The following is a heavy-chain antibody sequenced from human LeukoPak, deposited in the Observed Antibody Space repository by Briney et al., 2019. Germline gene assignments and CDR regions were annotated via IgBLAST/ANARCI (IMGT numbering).Heavy chain of an antibody. V-gene: IGHV1-18*01. CDR1: GYTFTSYD. CDR2: ISAYNGNT. J-gene: IGHJ6*02. Sequence: GASVKVSCKASGYTFTSYDINWVRQATGQGLEWMGWISAYNGNTNYAQKLQGRVTMTTDTSTSTAYMELRSLRSDDTAVYYCAREELKVVSLGGMDVWGQGTTVTVSS. CDR3: AREELKVVSLGGMDV. D-gene: IGHD2-2*01.